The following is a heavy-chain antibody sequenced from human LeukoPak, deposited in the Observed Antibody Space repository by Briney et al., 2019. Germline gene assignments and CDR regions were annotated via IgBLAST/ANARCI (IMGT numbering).Heavy chain of an antibody. Sequence: SETLSLTCTVSGGSISSYYWSWIRQPPGKGLEWIGYIYYSGSTNYNPSLRSRVTISVDTSKNQFSLKLGSVTAADTAVYYCARALPIAGTFAFDYWGQGTLVTVSS. CDR1: GGSISSYY. V-gene: IGHV4-59*01. D-gene: IGHD1-7*01. CDR3: ARALPIAGTFAFDY. CDR2: IYYSGST. J-gene: IGHJ4*02.